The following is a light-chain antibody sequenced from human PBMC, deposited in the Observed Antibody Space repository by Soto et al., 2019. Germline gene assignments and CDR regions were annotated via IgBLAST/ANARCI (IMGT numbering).Light chain of an antibody. CDR3: QQYNNWKT. Sequence: EIVMTQSPATLSVSPGERATLSCRASQSVSSNLACYQQKPGQAPRLLIYSASTRATGIPARFIGSGSGTEFTLTISSLQSEDFAVYYCQQYNNWKTFGPGTKVDIK. J-gene: IGKJ3*01. CDR2: SAS. CDR1: QSVSSN. V-gene: IGKV3-15*01.